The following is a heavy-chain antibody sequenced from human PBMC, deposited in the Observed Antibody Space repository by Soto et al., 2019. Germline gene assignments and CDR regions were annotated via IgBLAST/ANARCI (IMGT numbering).Heavy chain of an antibody. CDR1: GFTFSSYW. CDR3: XRDXXXXFRAIEYYYYYYYMDV. Sequence: GGSLRLSCAASGFTFSSYWMSWVRQAPGKGLEWVANIKQDGSEKYYVDSVKGRFTISRDNAKNXLYLXMNSLRAXDXXXXXCXRDXXXXFRAIEYYYYYYYMDVWGKGTTVTVSS. J-gene: IGHJ6*03. CDR2: IKQDGSEK. V-gene: IGHV3-7*01.